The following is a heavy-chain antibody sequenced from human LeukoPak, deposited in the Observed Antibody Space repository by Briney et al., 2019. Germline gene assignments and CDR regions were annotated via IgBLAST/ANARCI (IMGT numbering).Heavy chain of an antibody. CDR3: ARDLLSTAGYFDY. D-gene: IGHD6-19*01. CDR2: IYYSGST. CDR1: GGSISSYY. V-gene: IGHV4-59*01. J-gene: IGHJ4*02. Sequence: SETLSLTCTVSGGSISSYYWSWIRQPPGKGLEWIGYIYYSGSTNYNPSLKSRVTISVDTSKDQFSLNLSSVTAADTAVYYCARDLLSTAGYFDYWGQGTLVTVSS.